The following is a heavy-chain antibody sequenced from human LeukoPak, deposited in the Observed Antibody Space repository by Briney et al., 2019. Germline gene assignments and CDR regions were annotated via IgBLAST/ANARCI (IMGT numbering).Heavy chain of an antibody. CDR3: STRNILAWYFDL. CDR2: IYSSGSV. V-gene: IGHV4-39*01. J-gene: IGHJ2*01. Sequence: SETLSLTCTVSGGSISSSRYYCGWIRQPPGKGLEWIGSIYSSGSVHYNPSLKSRVTISLDTSKNQFSLKLSSVTAADTAVYYCSTRNILAWYFDLWGRGTLVTVSS. D-gene: IGHD3-9*01. CDR1: GGSISSSRYY.